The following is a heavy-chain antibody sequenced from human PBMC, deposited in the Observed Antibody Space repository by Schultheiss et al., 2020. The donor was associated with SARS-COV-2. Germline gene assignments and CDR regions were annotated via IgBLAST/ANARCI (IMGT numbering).Heavy chain of an antibody. CDR3: VAGITMVRGVINFDY. CDR2: ISSNGGST. J-gene: IGHJ4*02. Sequence: GGSLRLSCSASGFTFSSYAMHWVRQAPGKGLEYVSAISSNGGSTYYADSVKGRFTISRDNSKNTLYLQMSSLRAEDTAVYYCVAGITMVRGVINFDYWGQGTLVTSPQ. CDR1: GFTFSSYA. D-gene: IGHD3-10*01. V-gene: IGHV3-64D*06.